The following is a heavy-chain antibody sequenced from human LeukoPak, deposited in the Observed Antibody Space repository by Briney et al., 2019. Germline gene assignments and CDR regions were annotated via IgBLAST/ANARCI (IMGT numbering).Heavy chain of an antibody. D-gene: IGHD6-6*01. CDR2: ISASGGTT. CDR1: GFTFSSYA. J-gene: IGHJ4*02. Sequence: GGSLRLSCAASGFTFSSYAMSWVRQASGKGLEWVSGISASGGTTYYADSVEGRFTISRDNSKNTLYVQMNSLRAEDTAVYYCAKDGQYSSSSPYYFDYWGQGALVTVSS. CDR3: AKDGQYSSSSPYYFDY. V-gene: IGHV3-23*01.